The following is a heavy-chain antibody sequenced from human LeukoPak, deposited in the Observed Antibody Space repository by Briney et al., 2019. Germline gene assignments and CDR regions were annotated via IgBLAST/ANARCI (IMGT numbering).Heavy chain of an antibody. D-gene: IGHD6-13*01. J-gene: IGHJ5*02. V-gene: IGHV1-18*04. CDR2: ISAYNGNT. CDR1: GYTFTGYY. CDR3: ARVQQLEPYFDP. Sequence: ASVKVSCKASGYTFTGYYMHWVRQAPGQGLEWMGWISAYNGNTNYAQKLQGRVTMTTDTSTSTAYMELRSLRSDDTAVYYCARVQQLEPYFDPWGQGTLVTVSS.